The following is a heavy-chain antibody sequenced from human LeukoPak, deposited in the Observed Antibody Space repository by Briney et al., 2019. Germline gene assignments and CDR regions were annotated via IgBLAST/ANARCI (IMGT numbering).Heavy chain of an antibody. J-gene: IGHJ6*03. V-gene: IGHV3-23*01. CDR2: ISGSGDGT. CDR3: AKEKSSQGYMDV. CDR1: GFTFSTYA. Sequence: GGSLRLSCAAPGFTFSTYAMSWVRQAPGKGLEWVSAISGSGDGTYYADSVKGRFTISRDNSKNTLYLQMNSLRAEDTAIYYCAKEKSSQGYMDVWGKGTPVTVSS.